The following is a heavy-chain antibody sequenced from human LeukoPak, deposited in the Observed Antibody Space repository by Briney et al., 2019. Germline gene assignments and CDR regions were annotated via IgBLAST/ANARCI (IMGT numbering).Heavy chain of an antibody. CDR2: MCGTAGCT. V-gene: IGHV3-23*01. CDR3: AKDRPNFHENSGHYYRRDGDS. J-gene: IGHJ5*01. Sequence: GGSLTLSCQASGFTFYMYAMSWVRQAPGKGLELDASMCGTAGCTFYPDSVKGRFTISRDNSKNVLYLRMNSLTAEDTAIYYCAKDRPNFHENSGHYYRRDGDSWGQGTPVTVSS. D-gene: IGHD3-22*01. CDR1: GFTFYMYA.